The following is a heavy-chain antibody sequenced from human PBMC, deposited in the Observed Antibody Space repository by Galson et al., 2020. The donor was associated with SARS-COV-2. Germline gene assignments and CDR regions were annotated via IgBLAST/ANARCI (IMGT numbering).Heavy chain of an antibody. Sequence: SGPTLVKPTETLTLTCTVSGFSLSNARMGVSWIRQPPGKALEWLAHIFSNDEKSYSTSLKSRLTIFKDTSKSQVVLTMTNMDPVDTATYYCARPQGSWQGSYYYYYMDVWGKGTTVTVSS. CDR3: ARPQGSWQGSYYYYYMDV. CDR2: IFSNDEK. CDR1: GFSLSNARMG. V-gene: IGHV2-26*01. D-gene: IGHD6-13*01. J-gene: IGHJ6*03.